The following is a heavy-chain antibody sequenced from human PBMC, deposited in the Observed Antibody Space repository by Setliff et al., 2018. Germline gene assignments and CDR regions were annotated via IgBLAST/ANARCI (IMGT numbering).Heavy chain of an antibody. J-gene: IGHJ4*02. D-gene: IGHD3-10*02. CDR3: ARYVHFANHFDF. CDR1: GATFSSYG. CDR2: TIPIFGTT. Sequence: ASVKVSCKASGATFSSYGISWVRQAPGQGLEWMAGTIPIFGTTEYAQKFQGRLTIITDESTNTAFMQLSSLRSDDTAVYYCARYVHFANHFDFWGQGTLVTVSS. V-gene: IGHV1-69*05.